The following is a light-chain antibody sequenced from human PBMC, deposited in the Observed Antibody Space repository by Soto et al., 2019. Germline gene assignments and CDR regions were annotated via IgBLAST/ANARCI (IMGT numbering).Light chain of an antibody. J-gene: IGKJ5*01. CDR2: SIS. V-gene: IGKV3-20*01. CDR3: QQYGSSLIT. CDR1: QSVSNRA. Sequence: EIVLTQSPGTLSLSPGERATLSCRASQSVSNRALAWYQQKPGQAPRLLIYSISTRATGIPDRFSGSGSGTDFTLTISRLEPEDFAVYYCQQYGSSLITFGQGTRLEI.